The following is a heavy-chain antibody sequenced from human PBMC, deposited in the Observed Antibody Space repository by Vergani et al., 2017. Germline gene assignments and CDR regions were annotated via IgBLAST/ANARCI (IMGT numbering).Heavy chain of an antibody. J-gene: IGHJ6*02. Sequence: QVQLVQSGAEVKKPGSSVKVSCKASGGTFSSYAISWVRQAPGQGLEWMGRVIPSLGIANYAQKFQGRVTLTADKSTSTAYMQLSSLRSEDTAVYYCARGNYGMDVWGQGTTVTVS. CDR2: VIPSLGIA. V-gene: IGHV1-69*04. CDR1: GGTFSSYA. CDR3: ARGNYGMDV.